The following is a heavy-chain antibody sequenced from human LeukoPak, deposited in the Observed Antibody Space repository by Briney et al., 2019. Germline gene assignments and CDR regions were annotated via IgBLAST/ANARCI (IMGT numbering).Heavy chain of an antibody. Sequence: PSETLSLTCTASGGAVSSGSYYWSWIRQPPGKGLEWIGYISYSGYTNFHPSLKSRATISVAMSKNQFSLKLSSVTAADTAVYYCARHDYSNPRVDYWGQGTPVTVSS. V-gene: IGHV4-61*01. D-gene: IGHD4-11*01. CDR2: ISYSGYT. J-gene: IGHJ4*02. CDR3: ARHDYSNPRVDY. CDR1: GGAVSSGSYY.